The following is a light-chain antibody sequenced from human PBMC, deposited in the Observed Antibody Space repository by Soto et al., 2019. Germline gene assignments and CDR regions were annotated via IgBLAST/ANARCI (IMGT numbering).Light chain of an antibody. V-gene: IGKV3-20*01. CDR1: QSVSSSY. J-gene: IGKJ3*01. CDR3: QQYGRSPFT. CDR2: GAS. Sequence: EIVLTQSPGTLSLSPGERATLPCRASQSVSSSYLAWYQQKPGQAPRLLIYGASSRATGIPDRFSGSGSGTDFTLTISRLEPEDFAVYYCQQYGRSPFTFGPGTNVAIK.